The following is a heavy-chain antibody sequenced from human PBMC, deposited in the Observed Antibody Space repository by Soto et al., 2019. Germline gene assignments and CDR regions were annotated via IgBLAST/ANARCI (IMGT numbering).Heavy chain of an antibody. Sequence: QVQLVQSGAEVKKPGSSVKVSCQASGGTFSSYAISWVRQAPGQGLEWMGGIIPIFGTANYAQKFQGRVTITADEPTSTAYMELSSLRSEDTAVYYCAISNSSGWYRSYYYYGMDVWGQGTTVTVSS. CDR2: IIPIFGTA. CDR3: AISNSSGWYRSYYYYGMDV. CDR1: GGTFSSYA. D-gene: IGHD6-19*01. V-gene: IGHV1-69*01. J-gene: IGHJ6*02.